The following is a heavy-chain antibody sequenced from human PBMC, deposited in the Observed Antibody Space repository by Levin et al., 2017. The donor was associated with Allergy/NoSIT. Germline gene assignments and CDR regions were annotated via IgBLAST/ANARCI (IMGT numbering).Heavy chain of an antibody. V-gene: IGHV4-61*01. CDR3: ARTSGSYWDHDAFDI. Sequence: SETLSLTCTVSGGSVSSGSYYWSWIRQPPGKGLEWIGYIYYSGSTNYNPSLKSRVTISVDTSKNQFSLKLSSVTAADTAVYYCARTSGSYWDHDAFDIWGQGTMVTVSS. CDR1: GGSVSSGSYY. CDR2: IYYSGST. J-gene: IGHJ3*02. D-gene: IGHD1-26*01.